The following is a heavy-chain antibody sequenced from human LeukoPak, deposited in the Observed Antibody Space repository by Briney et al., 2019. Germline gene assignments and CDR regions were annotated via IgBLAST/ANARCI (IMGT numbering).Heavy chain of an antibody. J-gene: IGHJ4*02. D-gene: IGHD6-19*01. Sequence: GGSLRLSCAASGFTFSSYAMSWVRQAPGKGLEWVSAISGSTYYADSVKGRFTISRDNSKDTLYLQMNSLRADDTAVYYCAKGGSGWSFHYWGQGTLVTVSS. CDR1: GFTFSSYA. CDR3: AKGGSGWSFHY. CDR2: ISGST. V-gene: IGHV3-23*01.